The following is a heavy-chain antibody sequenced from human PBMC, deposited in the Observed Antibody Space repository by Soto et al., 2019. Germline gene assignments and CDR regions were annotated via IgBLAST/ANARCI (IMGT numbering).Heavy chain of an antibody. CDR1: GGTFSSYA. D-gene: IGHD3-3*01. J-gene: IGHJ6*02. V-gene: IGHV1-69*13. CDR2: IIPIFGTA. Sequence: GASVKVSCKASGGTFSSYAISWVRQAPGQGLEWMGGIIPIFGTANYAQKFQGRVTITADESTSTAYMELSSLRSEDTAVYYCASDTITIFGVARMDTPYYYYGMDVWGQGTTVTVSS. CDR3: ASDTITIFGVARMDTPYYYYGMDV.